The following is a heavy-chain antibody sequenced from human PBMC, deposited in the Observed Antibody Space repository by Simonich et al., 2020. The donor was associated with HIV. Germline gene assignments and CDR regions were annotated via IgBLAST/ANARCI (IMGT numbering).Heavy chain of an antibody. D-gene: IGHD3-22*01. Sequence: QVQLQESGPGLVKPSETLSLTCSVSGGSISNYYWSWIRQPPGKGLEWIGYIYYSGSTNYHPSLKCRVTISVDTSKNQFSLKLSSVTAADTAVYYCARRNWDDSSGYYRDAFDIWGQGTMVTVSS. CDR2: IYYSGST. CDR3: ARRNWDDSSGYYRDAFDI. J-gene: IGHJ3*02. CDR1: GGSISNYY. V-gene: IGHV4-59*08.